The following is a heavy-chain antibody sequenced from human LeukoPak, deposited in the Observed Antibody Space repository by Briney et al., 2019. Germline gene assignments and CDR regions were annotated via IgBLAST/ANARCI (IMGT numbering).Heavy chain of an antibody. Sequence: PGGSLRLSCAASGFTFSNYEMNWVRQAPGKGLEWGSYISGSGSTMYYADSVKGRFTISRDNAKNSLYLQMNSLRAEDTAVYYCASTVRYFDWLPIDWGQGTLVTVSS. CDR2: ISGSGSTM. D-gene: IGHD3-9*01. CDR3: ASTVRYFDWLPID. CDR1: GFTFSNYE. V-gene: IGHV3-48*03. J-gene: IGHJ4*02.